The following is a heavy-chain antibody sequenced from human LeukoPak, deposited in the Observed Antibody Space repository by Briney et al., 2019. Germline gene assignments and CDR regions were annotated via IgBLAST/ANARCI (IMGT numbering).Heavy chain of an antibody. Sequence: GGSLRLFCAASGFTFSNYGMHWVRQAPGKGLEWVSYISSSSSTIYYADSVKGRFTISRDNAKNSLYLQMNSLRAEDTAVYYCARDPGLVVPAALQPWGQGTLVTVSS. CDR3: ARDPGLVVPAALQP. CDR1: GFTFSNYG. V-gene: IGHV3-48*04. D-gene: IGHD2-2*01. CDR2: ISSSSSTI. J-gene: IGHJ5*02.